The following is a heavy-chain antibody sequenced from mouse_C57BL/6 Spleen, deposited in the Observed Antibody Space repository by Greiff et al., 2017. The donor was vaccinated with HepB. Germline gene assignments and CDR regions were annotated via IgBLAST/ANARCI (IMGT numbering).Heavy chain of an antibody. V-gene: IGHV1-82*01. CDR3: AREDYYGSSAWFAY. Sequence: QVQLQQSGPELVKPGASVKISCKASGYAFSSSWMNWVKQRPGKGLEWIGRIYPGDGDTNYNGKFKGKATLTADNSSSTAYMQLSSLTSEDSAVYFCAREDYYGSSAWFAYWGQGTLVTVSA. D-gene: IGHD1-1*01. CDR1: GYAFSSSW. CDR2: IYPGDGDT. J-gene: IGHJ3*01.